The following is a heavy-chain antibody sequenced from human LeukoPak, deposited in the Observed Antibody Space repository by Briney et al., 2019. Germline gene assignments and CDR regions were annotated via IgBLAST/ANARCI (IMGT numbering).Heavy chain of an antibody. CDR1: GGSISSSSYY. CDR3: ARQGGYEVFDY. V-gene: IGHV4-39*01. Sequence: SETLSLTCTVSGGSISSSSYYWGWIRQPPGKGLEWIGNMYYSGSTYYNPSLKSRVTISVDTSKNQFSLKVSSVTAAETAVYYCARQGGYEVFDYWAREPWSPSPQ. J-gene: IGHJ4*02. D-gene: IGHD5-12*01. CDR2: MYYSGST.